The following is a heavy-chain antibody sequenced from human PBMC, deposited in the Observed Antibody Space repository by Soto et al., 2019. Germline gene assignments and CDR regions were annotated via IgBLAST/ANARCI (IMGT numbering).Heavy chain of an antibody. V-gene: IGHV4-31*03. Sequence: SETLSLTCTFSGGSIISGGYYWSWIRQHPGKGLEWIGYIYYSGSTYYNPSLKSRVTILVDTSKNQFSLKLSSVTAADTAVYYCATTPEHDSSGYYYGYWGQGTLVTVSS. J-gene: IGHJ4*02. CDR1: GGSIISGGYY. CDR2: IYYSGST. CDR3: ATTPEHDSSGYYYGY. D-gene: IGHD3-22*01.